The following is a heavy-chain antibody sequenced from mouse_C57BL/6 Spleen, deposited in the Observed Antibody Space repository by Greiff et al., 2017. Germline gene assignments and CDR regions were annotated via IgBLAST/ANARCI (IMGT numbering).Heavy chain of an antibody. CDR2: IYPGDGDT. Sequence: QVQLQQSGPELVKPGASVKISCKASGYAFSSSWMNWVKQRPGKGLEWIGRIYPGDGDTNYNGKFKGKATLTADKSSSTAYMQLSSLTSEDSAVYFCARGGYGSSYRQYFDVWGTGTTVTVSS. V-gene: IGHV1-82*01. J-gene: IGHJ1*03. CDR1: GYAFSSSW. D-gene: IGHD1-1*01. CDR3: ARGGYGSSYRQYFDV.